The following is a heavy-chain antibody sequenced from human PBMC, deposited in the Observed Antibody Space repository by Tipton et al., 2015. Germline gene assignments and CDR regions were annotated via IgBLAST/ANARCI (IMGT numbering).Heavy chain of an antibody. CDR2: TYYRSKWYS. V-gene: IGHV6-1*01. CDR1: AYSISSDYY. J-gene: IGHJ3*02. Sequence: TLSLTCAVSAYSISSDYYWNWIRQSPSRGLEWLGNTYYRSKWYSDYAVSVKSRITINSDTSKNQFSLQLNSVTPEDTAVYYCARGRNNAFDIWGQGTLVTVSS. CDR3: ARGRNNAFDI.